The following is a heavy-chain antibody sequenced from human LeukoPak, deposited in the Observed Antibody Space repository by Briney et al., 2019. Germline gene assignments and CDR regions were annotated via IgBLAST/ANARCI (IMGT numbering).Heavy chain of an antibody. V-gene: IGHV3-30*02. CDR3: ARGWAYFDY. J-gene: IGHJ4*02. CDR2: IRYDGSNK. Sequence: GGSLRLSCAASGFTFRNYGMHWVRQAPGKGLEWVAFIRYDGSNKYYADSVKGRFTISRDNAKNSLYLQMNSLRAEDTAVYYCARGWAYFDYWGQGTLVTVSS. D-gene: IGHD6-13*01. CDR1: GFTFRNYG.